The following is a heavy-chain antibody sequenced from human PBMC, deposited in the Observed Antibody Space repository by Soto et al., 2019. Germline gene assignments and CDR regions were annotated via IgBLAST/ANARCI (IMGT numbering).Heavy chain of an antibody. Sequence: GGSLRLSCAASGFTFSSYWMTWVRQPPGKGLERLANIKQDGSEKYYVDSVKGRFTISRDNAKNSLYLQMNSLRAEDTAVYYCTTDPYDRPIWGQGTMVTVSS. CDR1: GFTFSSYW. V-gene: IGHV3-7*03. CDR3: TTDPYDRPI. J-gene: IGHJ3*02. CDR2: IKQDGSEK. D-gene: IGHD3-22*01.